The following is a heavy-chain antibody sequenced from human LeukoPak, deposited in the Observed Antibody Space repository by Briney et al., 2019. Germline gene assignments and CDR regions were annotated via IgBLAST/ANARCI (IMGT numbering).Heavy chain of an antibody. V-gene: IGHV3-30*03. CDR2: ISYDGSNK. CDR1: GFTFSSYG. J-gene: IGHJ4*02. Sequence: GRSLRLSCAASGFTFSSYGMHWVRQAPGKGLEWVAVISYDGSNKYYADSVKGRFTISRDNSKNTLYLQMNSLRAEDTAVYYCAREHDYGDFDYWGQGTLVTVSS. D-gene: IGHD4-17*01. CDR3: AREHDYGDFDY.